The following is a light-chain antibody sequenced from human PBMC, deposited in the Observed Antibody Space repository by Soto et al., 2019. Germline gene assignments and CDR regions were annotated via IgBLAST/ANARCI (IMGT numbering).Light chain of an antibody. J-gene: IGKJ1*01. CDR2: GAS. CDR3: QQTYSTTWT. CDR1: QTITSY. V-gene: IGKV1-39*01. Sequence: DIQMTQSPSSLSASVGDRVTITCRASQTITSYLNWCQQKPGKAPKLLIYGASSLQSGVPSRFSGSGSGTDFSLTISSLQPEDFATYYCQQTYSTTWTFGQGTKAEIK.